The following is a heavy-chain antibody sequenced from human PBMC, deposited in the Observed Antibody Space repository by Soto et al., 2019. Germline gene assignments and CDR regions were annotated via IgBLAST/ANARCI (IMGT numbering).Heavy chain of an antibody. V-gene: IGHV4-4*07. Sequence: SETLSLTCTVSGGSITNQYWSWIRQPAGKELEWIGRAYSTGSTNYKPSLRSRVTMSLDTSKMQFSLQLTSVTAADTALYYCARESYSGGVWSFDLWGRGTLVTVST. CDR3: ARESYSGGVWSFDL. CDR2: AYSTGST. J-gene: IGHJ2*01. D-gene: IGHD6-19*01. CDR1: GGSITNQY.